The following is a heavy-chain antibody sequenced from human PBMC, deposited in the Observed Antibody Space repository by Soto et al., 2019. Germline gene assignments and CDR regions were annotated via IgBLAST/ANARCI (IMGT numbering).Heavy chain of an antibody. Sequence: QPGGSLRLSCAASGFTFSSYAMSWVRQAPGKGLEWVSAVSGNGQGIYYADSVRGRVTISVDTSKNQFSLKLSSVTAADTAVYYCARVGETGTTIGGLNWFDPWGQGTLVTVS. CDR3: ARVGETGTTIGGLNWFDP. D-gene: IGHD1-7*01. J-gene: IGHJ5*02. V-gene: IGHV3-23*01. CDR1: GFTFSSYA. CDR2: VSGNGQGI.